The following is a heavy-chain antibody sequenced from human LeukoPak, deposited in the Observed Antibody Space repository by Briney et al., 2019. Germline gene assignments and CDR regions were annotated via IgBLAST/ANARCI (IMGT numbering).Heavy chain of an antibody. V-gene: IGHV3-30-3*01. D-gene: IGHD6-19*01. Sequence: GGSLRLSCAASGFTFSSYAMHWVRQAPGKGLEWVAVISYDGSNKYYADSVKGRFTISRDNSKNTLYLQMNSLRAEDTAVYYCAKVRSQWLFYYGMDVWGKGTTVTVSS. CDR3: AKVRSQWLFYYGMDV. CDR1: GFTFSSYA. J-gene: IGHJ6*04. CDR2: ISYDGSNK.